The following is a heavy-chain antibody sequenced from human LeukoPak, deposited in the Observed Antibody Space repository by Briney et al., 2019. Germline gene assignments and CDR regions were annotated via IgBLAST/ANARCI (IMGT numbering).Heavy chain of an antibody. CDR2: IKQDGSEK. CDR1: GVTFSSYG. Sequence: PGGSLRLSCAASGVTFSSYGMSWVRQAPGKGLVWVANIKQDGSEKYYVDSVKGRFTISRDNVKNSLYLQMNSLRAEDTAVYYCASYSSSWYYYYYYMDVWGKGTTVTISS. D-gene: IGHD6-13*01. V-gene: IGHV3-7*01. CDR3: ASYSSSWYYYYYYMDV. J-gene: IGHJ6*03.